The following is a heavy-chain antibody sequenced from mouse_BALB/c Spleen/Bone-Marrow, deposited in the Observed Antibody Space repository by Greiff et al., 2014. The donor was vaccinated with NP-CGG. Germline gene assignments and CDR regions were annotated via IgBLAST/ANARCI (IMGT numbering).Heavy chain of an antibody. V-gene: IGHV5-9-3*01. CDR3: ARGDWDEAMDY. D-gene: IGHD4-1*01. CDR2: INSGGSYT. CDR1: GFTFSSYA. Sequence: DVQLQESGGGLVKPGGSLKLSCAASGFTFSSYAMSWVRQTPEKRLKWVATINSGGSYTYYPDSVKGRFTISRDNAKNTLYLQMSSLKSEDTAMYYCARGDWDEAMDYWGQGTSVTVST. J-gene: IGHJ4*01.